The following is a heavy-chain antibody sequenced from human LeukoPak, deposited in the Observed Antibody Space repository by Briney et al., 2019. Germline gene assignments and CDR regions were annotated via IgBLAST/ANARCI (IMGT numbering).Heavy chain of an antibody. D-gene: IGHD3-22*01. CDR1: GFTFSSYS. CDR2: ISSSSSYI. CDR3: ARSRSRGYDSSGYDAFDI. V-gene: IGHV3-21*01. J-gene: IGHJ3*02. Sequence: GGSLRLSCAASGFTFSSYSMNWVRQVPGKGLEWVSSISSSSSYIYYADSVKGRFTISRDNAKNSLYLQMDSLRAEDTAVYYCARSRSRGYDSSGYDAFDIWGQGTMVTVSS.